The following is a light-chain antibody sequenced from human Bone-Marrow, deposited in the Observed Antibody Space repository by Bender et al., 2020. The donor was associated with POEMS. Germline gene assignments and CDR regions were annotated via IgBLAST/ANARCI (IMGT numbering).Light chain of an antibody. J-gene: IGLJ2*01. V-gene: IGLV2-14*01. CDR1: SSDVGAYNF. Sequence: QSALTQPASVSGSPGQSITISCTGTSSDVGAYNFVSWYQQHPGKAPKLLIYGLSTRPAGVSNRFSGSKSGNTASLTISGLQAEDEADYYCSSYISSNTLLCGGGHKLT. CDR3: SSYISSNTLL. CDR2: GLS.